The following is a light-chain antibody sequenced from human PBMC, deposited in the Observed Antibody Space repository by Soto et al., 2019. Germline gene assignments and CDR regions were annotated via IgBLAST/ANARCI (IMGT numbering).Light chain of an antibody. CDR3: ATWDSSLSAGV. Sequence: QSVLTQPPSVSAAPGQRVTISCSGSSSNIGSNYVSWYQQLPGTAPKLLIYDNNNRPSGIPDRFSGSKSGASATLGITGLQTGDEADYYCATWDSSLSAGVFGTGTKVTVL. J-gene: IGLJ1*01. CDR1: SSNIGSNY. V-gene: IGLV1-51*01. CDR2: DNN.